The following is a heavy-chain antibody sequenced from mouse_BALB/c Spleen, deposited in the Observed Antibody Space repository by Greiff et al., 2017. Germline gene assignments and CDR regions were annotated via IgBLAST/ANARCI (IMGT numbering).Heavy chain of an antibody. CDR3: NVIYYDYDAWFAY. CDR1: GFNIKDYY. CDR2: IDPENGDT. J-gene: IGHJ3*01. V-gene: IGHV14-4*02. Sequence: VQLQQSGAELVRSGASVKLSCTASGFNIKDYYMHWVKQRPEQGLEWIGWIDPENGDTEYAPKFQGKATMTADTSSNTAYLQLSSLTSEDTAVYYCNVIYYDYDAWFAYWGQGTLVTVSA. D-gene: IGHD2-4*01.